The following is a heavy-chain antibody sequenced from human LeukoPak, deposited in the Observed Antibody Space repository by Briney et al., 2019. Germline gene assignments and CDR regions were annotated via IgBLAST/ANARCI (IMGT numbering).Heavy chain of an antibody. CDR1: GGSISSYY. J-gene: IGHJ5*02. D-gene: IGHD3-9*01. CDR2: IYYSGST. CDR3: ARDHWHYDILTGYYSWFDP. V-gene: IGHV4-59*01. Sequence: PSETLSLTCTVSGGSISSYYWSWIRQPPGKGLEWIGYIYYSGSTNYNPSLKSRVTISVDTSKNQSSLKLSSVTAADTAVYYCARDHWHYDILTGYYSWFDPWGQGTLVTVSS.